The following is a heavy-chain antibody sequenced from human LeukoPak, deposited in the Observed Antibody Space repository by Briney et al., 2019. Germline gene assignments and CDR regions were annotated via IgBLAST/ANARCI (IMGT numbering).Heavy chain of an antibody. CDR2: IINSGNTI. CDR3: TREGDSSGWYVDY. J-gene: IGHJ4*02. CDR1: GFTFSDYY. V-gene: IGHV3-11*01. Sequence: GSLRLSCAASGFTFSDYYVSWIRQAPGKGLEWVSYIINSGNTIYYADSVKGRFTISRDNAKNSLYLQMNSLRAEDTAVYYCTREGDSSGWYVDYWGQGTLVTVSS. D-gene: IGHD6-19*01.